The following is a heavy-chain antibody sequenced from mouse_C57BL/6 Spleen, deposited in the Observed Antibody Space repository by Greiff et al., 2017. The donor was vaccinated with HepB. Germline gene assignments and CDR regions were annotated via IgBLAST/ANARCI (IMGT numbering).Heavy chain of an antibody. Sequence: VQLQQSGAELVMPGASVKLSCKASGYTFTSYWMHWVKQRPGQGLEWIGEIDPSDSYTNYNQKFKGKSTLTVDKSSSTAYMQLSSLTSEDSAVYYCARYSTTVSYWYFDVWGTGTTVTVSS. CDR2: IDPSDSYT. V-gene: IGHV1-69*01. D-gene: IGHD1-1*01. CDR3: ARYSTTVSYWYFDV. J-gene: IGHJ1*03. CDR1: GYTFTSYW.